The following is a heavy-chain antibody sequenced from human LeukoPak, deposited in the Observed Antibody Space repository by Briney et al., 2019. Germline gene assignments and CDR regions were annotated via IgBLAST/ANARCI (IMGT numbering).Heavy chain of an antibody. Sequence: GRSLRLSCAASGFTFSSYGMHWVRQAPGKGLEWVAVIWYDGSNKYYADSVKGRFTISRDNSKNTLYLQMNSLRAEDTAVYYCERESDVTGPDYWGQGTLVTVSS. J-gene: IGHJ4*02. V-gene: IGHV3-33*01. D-gene: IGHD1-1*01. CDR3: ERESDVTGPDY. CDR1: GFTFSSYG. CDR2: IWYDGSNK.